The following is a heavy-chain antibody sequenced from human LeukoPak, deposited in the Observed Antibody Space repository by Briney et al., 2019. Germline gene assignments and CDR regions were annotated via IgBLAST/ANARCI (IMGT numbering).Heavy chain of an antibody. CDR1: GFTFSTYS. Sequence: PGRSLRLSCAASGFTFSTYSMNWVRQAPGKGLEWVSSISGSSSDVYYADSVKGRFTISRDNAKNSLYLQMNSLRAEDTAVYYCARGQRWYFYFGYWGQGTLVTVSS. V-gene: IGHV3-21*01. CDR2: ISGSSSDV. CDR3: ARGQRWYFYFGY. D-gene: IGHD2-15*01. J-gene: IGHJ4*02.